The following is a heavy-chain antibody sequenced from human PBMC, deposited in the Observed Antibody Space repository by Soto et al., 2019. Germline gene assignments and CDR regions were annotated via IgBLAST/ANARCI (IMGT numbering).Heavy chain of an antibody. CDR3: ARGVGSGSYYNQYNWFDP. J-gene: IGHJ5*02. D-gene: IGHD3-10*01. CDR2: INVYNGNT. Sequence: ASLKVSCKASGYTFTNYGISWVLQAPGQGLEWMGWINVYNGNTKYAQKVQGRVTMTTDTSTSTAYMELRSLRSDDTAVYYCARGVGSGSYYNQYNWFDPWGQGTVVTVSS. V-gene: IGHV1-18*01. CDR1: GYTFTNYG.